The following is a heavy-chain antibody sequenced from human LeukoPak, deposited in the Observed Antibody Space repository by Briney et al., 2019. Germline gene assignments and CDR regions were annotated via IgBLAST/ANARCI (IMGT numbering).Heavy chain of an antibody. CDR1: GGSFSGYY. Sequence: SETLSLTCAVYGGSFSGYYWSWIRQPPGKGLEWIGEINHSGSTNYNPSLKSRVTISVDTSKNQFSLKLSSVTAADTAVYYCARAESYSDIVANSLDYWGQGTLVTVSS. CDR2: INHSGST. CDR3: ARAESYSDIVANSLDY. J-gene: IGHJ4*02. D-gene: IGHD5-12*01. V-gene: IGHV4-34*01.